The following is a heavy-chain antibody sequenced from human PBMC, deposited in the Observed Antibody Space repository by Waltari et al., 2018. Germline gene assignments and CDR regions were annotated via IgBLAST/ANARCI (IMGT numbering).Heavy chain of an antibody. Sequence: QVQLQESGPGLVKPSDTLSLTCAVSGYSISSSNWWGWIRQPPGKGLEWIGYIYYSGSIYYTPSLKSRVTMAVDTSKNQFSLKLSSVTAVDTAVYYCARTYSGSYPYWYFDLWGRGTLVTVSS. CDR2: IYYSGSI. D-gene: IGHD1-26*01. CDR3: ARTYSGSYPYWYFDL. CDR1: GYSISSSNW. V-gene: IGHV4-28*05. J-gene: IGHJ2*01.